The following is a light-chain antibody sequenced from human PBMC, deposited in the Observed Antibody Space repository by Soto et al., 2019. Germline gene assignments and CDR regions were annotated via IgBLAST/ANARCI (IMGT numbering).Light chain of an antibody. CDR1: ENVGNS. V-gene: IGKV3-11*01. CDR2: DAS. Sequence: EVVLTQSPATLSLSPGERGTLSCRASENVGNSLAWYRQKPGQAPRLLIYDASNRATGIPDRFSGSGFGTDFTLTISSLEPEDFAVYYCQQRSNWPLTFGGGTKVEIK. CDR3: QQRSNWPLT. J-gene: IGKJ4*01.